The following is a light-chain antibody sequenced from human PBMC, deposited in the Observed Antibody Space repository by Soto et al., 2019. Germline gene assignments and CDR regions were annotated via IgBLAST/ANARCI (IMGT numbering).Light chain of an antibody. CDR3: QQYHAWPAGT. CDR1: QSVETF. J-gene: IGKJ4*01. CDR2: GAS. V-gene: IGKV3-15*01. Sequence: DIVMPQSPAIMPVSPGERATLSCRASQSVETFLAWFQHKAGQAPRLLIFGASTRAAAVPARFSGGGSGTEFTLTIDSLRSEDFAVYFCQQYHAWPAGTFGGGKKVEI.